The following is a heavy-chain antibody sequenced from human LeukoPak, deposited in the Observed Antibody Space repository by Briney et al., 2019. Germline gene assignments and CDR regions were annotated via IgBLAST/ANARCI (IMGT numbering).Heavy chain of an antibody. V-gene: IGHV4-61*02. CDR3: ATGAGSYPSFGY. CDR2: INTSGST. D-gene: IGHD3-10*01. J-gene: IGHJ4*02. CDR1: GGSISSGSYY. Sequence: SETLSLTCTVSGGSISSGSYYWSWIRQPAGKGLEWIGRINTSGSTNYNPSLKSRVTISVDTSKNQFSLKLSSVTAADTAVYYCATGAGSYPSFGYWGQGTLVTVSS.